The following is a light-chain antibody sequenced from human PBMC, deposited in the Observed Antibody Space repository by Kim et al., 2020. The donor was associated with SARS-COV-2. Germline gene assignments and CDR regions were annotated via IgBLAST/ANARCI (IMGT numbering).Light chain of an antibody. CDR1: QTDSSS. CDR2: DTS. CDR3: QQRSNWRWT. Sequence: LPPAERATLSCRASQTDSSSLAWSQQKPGQAPGLFIYDTSERATGVPTRFSGRGSGTDFTLTISSLEPEDFAVYYCQQRSNWRWTFCQGTKVDI. V-gene: IGKV3-11*01. J-gene: IGKJ1*01.